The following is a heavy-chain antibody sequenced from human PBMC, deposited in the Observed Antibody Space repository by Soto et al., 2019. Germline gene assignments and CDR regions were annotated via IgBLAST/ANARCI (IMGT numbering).Heavy chain of an antibody. CDR1: GYTFTSYG. Sequence: QVQLVQSGAEVKKPGASVKVSCKASGYTFTSYGISWVRQAPGQGLEWMGWISAYNGNTNYAQKLQGRVTMTTDTSTSTAYMELRHLRTDDAAVYYCARPRTINYYGSGIPALDIWGQGTMLTGSS. V-gene: IGHV1-18*01. D-gene: IGHD3-10*01. CDR2: ISAYNGNT. CDR3: ARPRTINYYGSGIPALDI. J-gene: IGHJ3*02.